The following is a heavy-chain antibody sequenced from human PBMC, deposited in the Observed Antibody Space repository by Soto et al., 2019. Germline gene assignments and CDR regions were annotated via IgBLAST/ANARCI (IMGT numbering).Heavy chain of an antibody. J-gene: IGHJ4*02. Sequence: EVQLLESGGGLVQPGGSLRLSCAASGFTFSSYAMSWVRQAPGKGLEWVSAIIVSGGSPYYADSVKGRFTISRANAKNTLYLQMNSLRAEDTAVYYCAKHWGSSGWYFGPSEWGQGTLVTVSS. V-gene: IGHV3-23*01. CDR3: AKHWGSSGWYFGPSE. CDR1: GFTFSSYA. D-gene: IGHD6-19*01. CDR2: IIVSGGSP.